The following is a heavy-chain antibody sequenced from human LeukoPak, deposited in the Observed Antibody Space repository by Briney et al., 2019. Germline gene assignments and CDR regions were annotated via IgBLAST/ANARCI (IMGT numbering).Heavy chain of an antibody. D-gene: IGHD6-19*01. Sequence: ASVKVSCKASGYTFTSYAMHWVRQAPGQRLEWMGWINAGNGNTKYSQKFQGRVTITRDTSASTAYMELSSLRSEDTAVYYCARGRQWLVREGDYYFDYWGQGTLVTVSS. CDR3: ARGRQWLVREGDYYFDY. J-gene: IGHJ4*02. CDR1: GYTFTSYA. CDR2: INAGNGNT. V-gene: IGHV1-3*01.